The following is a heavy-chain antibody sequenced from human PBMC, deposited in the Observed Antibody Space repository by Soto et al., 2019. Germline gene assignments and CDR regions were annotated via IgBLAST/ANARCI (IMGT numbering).Heavy chain of an antibody. J-gene: IGHJ6*03. CDR3: ARESRERTGLGDIIAARPYYYMDV. Sequence: LGGSLRLSCAASGFTFSDYYMSWIRQAPGKGLEWVSYISSSGSTIYYADSVKGRFTISRDNAKNSLYLQMNSLRAEDTAVYYCARESRERTGLGDIIAARPYYYMDVWGKGTTVTVSS. V-gene: IGHV3-11*01. CDR2: ISSSGSTI. D-gene: IGHD6-6*01. CDR1: GFTFSDYY.